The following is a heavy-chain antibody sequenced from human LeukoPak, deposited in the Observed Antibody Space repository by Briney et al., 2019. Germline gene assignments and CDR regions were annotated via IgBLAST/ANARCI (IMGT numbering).Heavy chain of an antibody. CDR2: IYYSGST. D-gene: IGHD4-11*01. Sequence: SETLSPTCAVYGGSFSGYHWTWIRQPPGKGLEWIGYIYYSGSTNYNPSLKSRVTISVDTSKNQFSLKLSSVTAADTAVYYCARGYSSDPPEFDYWGQGTLVTVPS. J-gene: IGHJ4*02. CDR3: ARGYSSDPPEFDY. V-gene: IGHV4-59*01. CDR1: GGSFSGYH.